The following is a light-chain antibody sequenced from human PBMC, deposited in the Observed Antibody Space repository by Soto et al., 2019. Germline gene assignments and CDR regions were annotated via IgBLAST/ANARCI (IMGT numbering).Light chain of an antibody. CDR2: SAS. J-gene: IGKJ1*01. CDR1: RSVSSNS. CDR3: QQYGDSPPWT. V-gene: IGKV3-20*01. Sequence: TQSPGTLSLSPGERATLSCRASRSVSSNSLAWYQQKPGQAPRLLIYSASSRATGIPGRFSGSGSGADFTLTINRLEPEDFAVYYCQQYGDSPPWTFGQGTKVDIK.